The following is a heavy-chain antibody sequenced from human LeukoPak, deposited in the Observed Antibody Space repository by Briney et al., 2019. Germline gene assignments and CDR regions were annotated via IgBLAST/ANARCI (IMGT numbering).Heavy chain of an antibody. CDR2: ISNSGGNT. Sequence: EESLRLSCAASGFIFSEFSFHWVRQAPGKGLDWVAVISNSGGNTYYAESVKGRFVISRDNSKNTLFLQMDSLKPEDTAIYYCGRSRGYAYGKRLDSWGPGTLVVVSS. CDR3: GRSRGYAYGKRLDS. CDR1: GFIFSEFS. J-gene: IGHJ4*02. V-gene: IGHV3-30*09. D-gene: IGHD3-10*01.